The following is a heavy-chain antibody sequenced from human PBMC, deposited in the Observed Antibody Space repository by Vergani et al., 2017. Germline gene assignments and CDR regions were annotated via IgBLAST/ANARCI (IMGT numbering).Heavy chain of an antibody. J-gene: IGHJ4*02. Sequence: EVQLLDSGGDLVQPGGSLRLSCAASGFTFSRYSMNWVRQAPGRGLEWVSFSSTTGGTIYYSDSVKGPFTISRDNAKNSLYLQMNSLRAEDTAVYYCANWAGYESSGYWQGPFDYWGQGTVVTVSS. V-gene: IGHV3-48*01. CDR1: GFTFSRYS. D-gene: IGHD3-22*01. CDR2: SSTTGGTI. CDR3: ANWAGYESSGYWQGPFDY.